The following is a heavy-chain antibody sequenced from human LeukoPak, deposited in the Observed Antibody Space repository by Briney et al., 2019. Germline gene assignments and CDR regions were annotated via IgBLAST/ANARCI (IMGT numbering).Heavy chain of an antibody. Sequence: GGSLRISCAASGFTVSSNYMSWVRQAPGKGLEWVSIIYSGGSTFYVDSVKGRFTISRDNSKNTLYLQMNSLRAEDTAVYYCARGGSYLSAFDIWGQGTVVTVSS. V-gene: IGHV3-53*01. CDR3: ARGGSYLSAFDI. CDR2: IYSGGST. D-gene: IGHD1-26*01. J-gene: IGHJ3*02. CDR1: GFTVSSNY.